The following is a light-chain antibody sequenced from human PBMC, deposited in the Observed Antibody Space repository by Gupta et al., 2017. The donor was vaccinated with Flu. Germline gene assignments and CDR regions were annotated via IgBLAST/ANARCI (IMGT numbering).Light chain of an antibody. CDR3: QQRSNWPPA. J-gene: IGKJ1*01. CDR1: QSVSSY. Sequence: EIVLTQSPATLSLSPGERATLSCRASQSVSSYLAWYQQKPGQAPRLLIHDASNRATGIPARFSGSGSGTEFTLTISSLEPEDFAVYYCQQRSNWPPAFGQGTKVEIK. V-gene: IGKV3-11*01. CDR2: DAS.